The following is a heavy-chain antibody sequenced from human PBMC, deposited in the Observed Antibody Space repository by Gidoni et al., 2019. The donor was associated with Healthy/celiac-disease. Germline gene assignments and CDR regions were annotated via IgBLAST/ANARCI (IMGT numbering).Heavy chain of an antibody. Sequence: EVQLVESGGGLVQPGGSLRLSCAASGFTVSSNYMSWVRQAPGKGLEWVSVIYSGGSTYYADSVKGRFTISRDNSKNTLYLQMNSLRAEDTAVYYCARNWNDVHGMDVWGQGTTVTVSS. CDR3: ARNWNDVHGMDV. J-gene: IGHJ6*02. CDR1: GFTVSSNY. CDR2: IYSGGST. V-gene: IGHV3-66*01. D-gene: IGHD1-1*01.